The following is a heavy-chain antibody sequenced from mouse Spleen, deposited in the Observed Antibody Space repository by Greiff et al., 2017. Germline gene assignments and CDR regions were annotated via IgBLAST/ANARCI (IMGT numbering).Heavy chain of an antibody. CDR1: GYTFTSYW. CDR2: IDPSDSET. CDR3: ARGLRVAYYYAMDY. Sequence: QVQLQQPGAELVRPGSSVKLSCKASGYTFTSYWMHWVKQRPIQGLEWIGNIDPSDSETHYNQKFKDKATLTVDKSSSTAYMQLSSLTSEDSAVYYCARGLRVAYYYAMDYWGQGTSVTVSS. J-gene: IGHJ4*01. D-gene: IGHD2-2*01. V-gene: IGHV1-52*01.